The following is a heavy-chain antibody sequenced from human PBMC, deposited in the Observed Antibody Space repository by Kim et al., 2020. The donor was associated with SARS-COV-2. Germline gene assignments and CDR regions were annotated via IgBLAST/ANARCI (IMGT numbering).Heavy chain of an antibody. CDR1: GYTFTSYG. D-gene: IGHD2-15*01. J-gene: IGHJ6*02. V-gene: IGHV1-18*04. CDR3: ARPGYCSGGSCYWAGGGWPMDV. Sequence: ASVKVSCKASGYTFTSYGISWVRQAPGQGLEWMGWISAYNGNTNYAQKLQGRVTMTTDTSTSTAYMELRSLRSDDTAVYYCARPGYCSGGSCYWAGGGWPMDVWAKGPRSPSP. CDR2: ISAYNGNT.